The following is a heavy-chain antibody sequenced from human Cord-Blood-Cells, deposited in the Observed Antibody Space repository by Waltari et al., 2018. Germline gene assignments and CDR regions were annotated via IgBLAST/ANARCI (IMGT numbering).Heavy chain of an antibody. CDR3: ARLGDSSSWPVPFDY. J-gene: IGHJ4*02. V-gene: IGHV4-39*01. CDR2: IYYIVST. D-gene: IGHD6-13*01. Sequence: QLQLQESGPGLVKPSETLSTTCTVSGGSISSSSYYWGRLRQLPGKGLEWIGSIYYIVSTYYNPSLKSRVTISVDTSKNQFSLKLSSVTAADTAVYYCARLGDSSSWPVPFDYWGQGTLVTVSS. CDR1: GGSISSSSYY.